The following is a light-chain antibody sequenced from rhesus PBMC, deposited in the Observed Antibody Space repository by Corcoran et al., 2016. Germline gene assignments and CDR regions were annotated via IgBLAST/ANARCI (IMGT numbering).Light chain of an antibody. CDR2: DTS. J-gene: IGKJ4*01. CDR1: QSVSNN. V-gene: IGKV3-42*03. Sequence: EIVLTQSPATLSFPPGERATLSCRASQSVSNNLAWYQQKPGQVPRLLNYDTSTRATGIPHSFSGSGSGTGFTLPSSRLKPEDFAVYYCQQYNNWTLTFGGGTKVEIK. CDR3: QQYNNWTLT.